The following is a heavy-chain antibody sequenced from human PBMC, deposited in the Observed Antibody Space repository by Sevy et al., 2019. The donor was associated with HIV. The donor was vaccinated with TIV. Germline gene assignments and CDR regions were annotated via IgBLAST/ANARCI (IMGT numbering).Heavy chain of an antibody. CDR3: ARGGGGIVVVPAAPYNWFDP. CDR1: GVSISSGGYY. J-gene: IGHJ5*02. CDR2: IYYSGST. V-gene: IGHV4-31*03. D-gene: IGHD2-2*01. Sequence: SETLSLTCTVSGVSISSGGYYWSWIHQHPGKGLEWIGYIYYSGSTYYNPSLKSRVTISVDTSKNQFSLKLSSVTAADTAVYYCARGGGGIVVVPAAPYNWFDPWGQGTLVTVSS.